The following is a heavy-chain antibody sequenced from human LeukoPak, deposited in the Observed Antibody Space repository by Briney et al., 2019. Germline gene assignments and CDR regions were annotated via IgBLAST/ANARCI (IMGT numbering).Heavy chain of an antibody. CDR2: MYSSGST. J-gene: IGHJ4*02. V-gene: IGHV4-4*07. CDR3: AREDAAVGTAAPHDY. Sequence: SETLSLTCTVSGGPISSHYWSWIRQPAAKGLDWIGRMYSSGSTNYNPSLKSRVTMSVDTSENQFSLKLSSVTAADTAVYYCAREDAAVGTAAPHDYWGQGTLVTVSS. CDR1: GGPISSHY. D-gene: IGHD6-13*01.